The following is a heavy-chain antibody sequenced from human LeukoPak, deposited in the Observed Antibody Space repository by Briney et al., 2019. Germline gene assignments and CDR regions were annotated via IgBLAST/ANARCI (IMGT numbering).Heavy chain of an antibody. D-gene: IGHD3-22*01. CDR1: GYTFTSKH. CDR3: ARDPTMVVVVVSALYGMDV. V-gene: IGHV1-46*01. CDR2: INPNDGST. J-gene: IGHJ6*02. Sequence: ASVKVSCKASGYTFTSKHIHWVRQAPGQGLEWMGIINPNDGSTTYAQKFQGRVTMTSDTSTRTVYMELSSLRSEDTAVFYCARDPTMVVVVVSALYGMDVWGQGTSVTVSS.